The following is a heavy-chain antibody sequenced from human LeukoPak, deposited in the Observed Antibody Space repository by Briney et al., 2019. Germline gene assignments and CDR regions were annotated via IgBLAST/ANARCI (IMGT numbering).Heavy chain of an antibody. J-gene: IGHJ4*02. Sequence: LRLSCAASGFTFSDYYMSWIRQPPGKGLEWIGSIYYSGSTYYKPSLKSRVTISLDTSKNQFSLKLSSVTAADTAVYYCARAYSPPQWSPFDYWGQGTLVTVSS. V-gene: IGHV4-38-2*01. CDR3: ARAYSPPQWSPFDY. D-gene: IGHD6-13*01. CDR2: IYYSGST. CDR1: GFTFSDYY.